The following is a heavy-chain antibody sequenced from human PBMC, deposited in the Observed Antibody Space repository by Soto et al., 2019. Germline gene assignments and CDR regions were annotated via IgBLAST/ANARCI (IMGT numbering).Heavy chain of an antibody. J-gene: IGHJ4*02. CDR3: AHVYGGYDNFDY. CDR1: GFTFTNAW. D-gene: IGHD5-12*01. V-gene: IGHV3-15*01. CDR2: IKSKTDGGTT. Sequence: GGSLRLSCAASGFTFTNAWMSWVRQAPGKGLEWVARIKSKTDGGTTDYATPVKGRFTISRDDSKNTLYLQMNSLKIEDTATYYCAHVYGGYDNFDYWGQGTLVTVSS.